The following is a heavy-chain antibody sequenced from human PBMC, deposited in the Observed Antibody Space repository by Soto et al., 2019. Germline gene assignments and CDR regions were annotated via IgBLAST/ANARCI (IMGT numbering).Heavy chain of an antibody. D-gene: IGHD3-16*02. CDR3: ARGRSGSYRFFDY. CDR2: MNPNSGNT. V-gene: IGHV1-8*01. J-gene: IGHJ4*02. Sequence: QQDTGQGLEWMGWMNPNSGNTGYAQKFQGRVTMTRNTSISTAYMELSSLRSEDTAVYYCARGRSGSYRFFDYWGQGTLVTVSS.